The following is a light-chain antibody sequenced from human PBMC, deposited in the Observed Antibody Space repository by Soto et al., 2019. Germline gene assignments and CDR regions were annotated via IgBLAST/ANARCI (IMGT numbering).Light chain of an antibody. Sequence: EIVLTQFPGTLSLSPGDRATLSCRASQSVSTSYLAWYQQKPGQAPRLLMYSTSSRATGIADRFSGSGSGTDFTLTISRLEPEDFAVYYCQQYAISPLTFGGGTKVEIK. CDR1: QSVSTSY. CDR2: STS. J-gene: IGKJ4*01. V-gene: IGKV3-20*01. CDR3: QQYAISPLT.